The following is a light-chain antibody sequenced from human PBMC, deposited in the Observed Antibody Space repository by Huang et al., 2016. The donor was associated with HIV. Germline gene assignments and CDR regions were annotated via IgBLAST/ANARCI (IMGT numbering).Light chain of an antibody. CDR2: GAA. J-gene: IGKJ2*01. CDR1: ESVSIN. Sequence: EIVMTQSPDTLSVSPGARATLSCRASESVSINLAWYQQRPGQAPRLLIRGAATRAAGIPARFSGSGSGAEFTLTISSLQSEDFALYYCQQYNNWPYTFGQGTKLEIK. CDR3: QQYNNWPYT. V-gene: IGKV3-15*01.